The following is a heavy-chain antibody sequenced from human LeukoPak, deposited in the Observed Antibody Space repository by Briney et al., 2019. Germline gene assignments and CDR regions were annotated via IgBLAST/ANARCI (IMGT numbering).Heavy chain of an antibody. CDR1: GFTFSSYW. Sequence: GGSLRLSCAASGFTFSSYWMSWVRQAPGKGLEWVANIKQDGSEKYYVDSVKGRFTISRDNAKNSLYLQMNSLRAEDTAVYYCARGGITGTDYYYYYMDVWGKGTTATVSS. V-gene: IGHV3-7*01. CDR3: ARGGITGTDYYYYYMDV. CDR2: IKQDGSEK. J-gene: IGHJ6*03. D-gene: IGHD1-20*01.